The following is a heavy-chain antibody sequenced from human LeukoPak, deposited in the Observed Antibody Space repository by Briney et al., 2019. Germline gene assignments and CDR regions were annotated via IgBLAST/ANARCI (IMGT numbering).Heavy chain of an antibody. Sequence: PSETLSLTCAVYGGSFSGYYWSWIRQPPGKGLEWIGYIYHSGSTYYNPSLKSRVTISVDRSKNQFSLKLSSVTAADTAVYYCARDYGGNLDYWGQGTLVTVSS. J-gene: IGHJ4*02. V-gene: IGHV4-34*01. D-gene: IGHD4-17*01. CDR2: IYHSGST. CDR1: GGSFSGYY. CDR3: ARDYGGNLDY.